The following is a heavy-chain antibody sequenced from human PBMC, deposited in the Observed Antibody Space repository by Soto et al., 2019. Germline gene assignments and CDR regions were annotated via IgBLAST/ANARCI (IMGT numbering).Heavy chain of an antibody. V-gene: IGHV3-66*01. CDR1: GFTVSSNY. J-gene: IGHJ4*02. D-gene: IGHD6-19*01. Sequence: PGGSLRLSCAASGFTVSSNYMSWVRQAPGKGLEWVSVIYSGGSTYYADSVKGRFTISRDNSKNTLYLQMNSLRAEDTAVYYCARVKSSGWYEYWGQGTLVTVSS. CDR2: IYSGGST. CDR3: ARVKSSGWYEY.